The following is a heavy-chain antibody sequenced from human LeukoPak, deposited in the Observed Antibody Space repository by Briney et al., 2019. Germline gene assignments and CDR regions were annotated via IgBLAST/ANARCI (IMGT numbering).Heavy chain of an antibody. V-gene: IGHV3-30-3*01. CDR2: ISYDGSNK. D-gene: IGHD2-2*01. J-gene: IGHJ4*02. CDR3: ARMGVVPAAHFDY. Sequence: GGSLRLSCAASGFTSSSYAMHWVRQAPGKGLEWVAVISYDGSNKYYADSVKGRFTISRDNSKNTLYLQMNSLRAEDTAVYYCARMGVVPAAHFDYWGQGTLVTVSS. CDR1: GFTSSSYA.